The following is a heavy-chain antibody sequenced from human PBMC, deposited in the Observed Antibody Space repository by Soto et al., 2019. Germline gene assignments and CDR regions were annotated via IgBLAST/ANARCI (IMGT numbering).Heavy chain of an antibody. CDR1: GGTFSSYT. Sequence: ASVKVSCKASGGTFSSYTISWVRQAPGQGLEWMGRIIPILGIANYAQKFQGRVTITADKSTSTAYMELRSLRSDDTAVYYCARGPYRYGSGSYYNDYWGQGTLVTVSS. J-gene: IGHJ4*02. D-gene: IGHD3-10*01. CDR3: ARGPYRYGSGSYYNDY. CDR2: IIPILGIA. V-gene: IGHV1-69*02.